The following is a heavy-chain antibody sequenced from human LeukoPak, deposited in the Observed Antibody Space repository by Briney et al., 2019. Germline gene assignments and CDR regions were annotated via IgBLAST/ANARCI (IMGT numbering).Heavy chain of an antibody. CDR3: ASDDYGGKSFDY. J-gene: IGHJ4*02. V-gene: IGHV3-23*01. CDR1: GFTFSSYA. Sequence: GGSLRLSCAASGFTFSSYAMSWVSQAPGKGMEWVSAISGSGGSTYYADSVKGRFTISRDNSKNTLYLQMNSLRAEDTAVYYCASDDYGGKSFDYWGQGTLVTVSS. D-gene: IGHD4-23*01. CDR2: ISGSGGST.